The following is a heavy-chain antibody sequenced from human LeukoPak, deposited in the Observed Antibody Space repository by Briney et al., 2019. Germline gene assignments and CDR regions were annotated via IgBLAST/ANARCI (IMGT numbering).Heavy chain of an antibody. J-gene: IGHJ3*02. D-gene: IGHD6-13*01. CDR3: AARIAAAGVAFDI. CDR2: IYYSGST. CDR1: GGSISSYY. Sequence: SETLSLTCTVSGGSISSYYWSWIRQPPGKGLEWIGYIYYSGSTNYNPSLKSRVTISVDTSKNQFSLKLSSVTAADTAVYYCAARIAAAGVAFDIWGQGTMVTVSS. V-gene: IGHV4-59*01.